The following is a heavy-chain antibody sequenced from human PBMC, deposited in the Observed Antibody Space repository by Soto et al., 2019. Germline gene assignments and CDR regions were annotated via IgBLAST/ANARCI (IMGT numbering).Heavy chain of an antibody. J-gene: IGHJ6*02. D-gene: IGHD3-3*01. Sequence: QVQLVESGGGVVQPGRSLRLSCAASGFTFSSYAMHWVRQAPGKGLEWVAVISYDGSNKYYADSVKGRFTISRDNSKNKLYLQMNRLRAEDTAVYYCARTIFGVVRYGMDVWGQGTTVTVSS. CDR1: GFTFSSYA. CDR2: ISYDGSNK. V-gene: IGHV3-30-3*01. CDR3: ARTIFGVVRYGMDV.